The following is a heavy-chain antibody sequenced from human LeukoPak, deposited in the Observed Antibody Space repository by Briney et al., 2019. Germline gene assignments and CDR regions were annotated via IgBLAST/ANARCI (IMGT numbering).Heavy chain of an antibody. CDR1: GYTFTSYD. CDR2: MNPNSGNT. V-gene: IGHV1-8*01. J-gene: IGHJ4*02. D-gene: IGHD5-18*01. CDR3: ARVPRGYSYGLGEGY. Sequence: ASVKVSCKASGYTFTSYDINWVRQATGQGLEWMGWMNPNSGNTGYAQKFQGRVTMARNTSISTAYMEPSSLRSEDTAVYYCARVPRGYSYGLGEGYWGQGTLVTVSS.